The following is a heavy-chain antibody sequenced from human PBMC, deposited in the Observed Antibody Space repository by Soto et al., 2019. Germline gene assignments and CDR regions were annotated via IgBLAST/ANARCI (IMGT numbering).Heavy chain of an antibody. J-gene: IGHJ4*02. V-gene: IGHV1-69*13. CDR1: GGTFSSYA. Sequence: ASVKVSCKASGGTFSSYAISWVRQAPGQGLEWLGGIIPIFGTANYAQKFQGRVTITADESTSTAYMELSSLRSEDTAVYYCARGRGYYDSSGNLYLYYFDYWGQGTLVTVSS. D-gene: IGHD3-22*01. CDR3: ARGRGYYDSSGNLYLYYFDY. CDR2: IIPIFGTA.